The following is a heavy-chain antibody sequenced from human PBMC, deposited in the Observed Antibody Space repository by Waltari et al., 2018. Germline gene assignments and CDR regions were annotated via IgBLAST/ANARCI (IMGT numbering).Heavy chain of an antibody. Sequence: QVQLVESGGGVVQPGRSLRLSCAASGFTFSSYAMHWVRPAPGKGLERVAVISYDGRKKYYADSVKGRFPISRDNSKNTLYLKINSLRAEDTAVYYCARASLGSGSYYLYFQHWGQGTLVTVSS. CDR2: ISYDGRKK. CDR3: ARASLGSGSYYLYFQH. CDR1: GFTFSSYA. D-gene: IGHD1-26*01. J-gene: IGHJ1*01. V-gene: IGHV3-30*04.